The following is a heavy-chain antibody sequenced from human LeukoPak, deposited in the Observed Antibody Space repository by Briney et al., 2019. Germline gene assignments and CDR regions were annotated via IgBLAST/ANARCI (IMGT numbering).Heavy chain of an antibody. J-gene: IGHJ3*02. CDR2: IRYDGSNK. Sequence: GGSLRLSCAASGFTFSSYGMHWVRQAPGKGLEWVAFIRYDGSNKYYADSVKGRFTISRDNSKNTLYLQMNSLRAEDTAVYYCAKGQHDYGDYGDAFDIWGQGTMVTVSS. CDR3: AKGQHDYGDYGDAFDI. V-gene: IGHV3-30*02. CDR1: GFTFSSYG. D-gene: IGHD4-17*01.